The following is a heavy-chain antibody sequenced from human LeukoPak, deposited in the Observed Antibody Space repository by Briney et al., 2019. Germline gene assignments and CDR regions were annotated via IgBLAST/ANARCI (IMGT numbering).Heavy chain of an antibody. J-gene: IGHJ4*02. CDR2: INSGGSHT. CDR1: GFTFSSYW. Sequence: GGSLRLSRAASGFTFSSYWMHWVRQAPGKGLVWVSRINSGGSHTNYADSVKGRFTISRDNAKNTLYLQMNSLRVEDTAVYYCASDLDPSPFDYWGQGTLVTVSS. CDR3: ASDLDPSPFDY. V-gene: IGHV3-74*01.